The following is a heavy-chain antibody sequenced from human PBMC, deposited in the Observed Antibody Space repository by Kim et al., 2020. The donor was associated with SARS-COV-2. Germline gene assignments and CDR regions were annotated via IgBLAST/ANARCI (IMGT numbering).Heavy chain of an antibody. CDR2: ISYDGSNK. CDR1: GFTFSSYG. Sequence: LSLTCAASGFTFSSYGMHWVRQAPGKGLEWVAVISYDGSNKYYADSVKGRFTISRDNSKNTLYLQMNSLRAEDTAVYYCAKERRGLLWFGELGFGLYGMDVWGQGTTVTVSS. J-gene: IGHJ6*02. CDR3: AKERRGLLWFGELGFGLYGMDV. V-gene: IGHV3-30*18. D-gene: IGHD3-10*01.